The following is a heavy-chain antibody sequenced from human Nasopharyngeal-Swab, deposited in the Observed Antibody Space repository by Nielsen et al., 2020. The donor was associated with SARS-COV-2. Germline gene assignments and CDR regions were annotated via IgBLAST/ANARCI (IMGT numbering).Heavy chain of an antibody. J-gene: IGHJ4*02. D-gene: IGHD5-18*01. CDR2: LYYTGDT. V-gene: IGHV4-39*07. CDR1: GDSISSSGYY. Sequence: SETLSLTYSVSGDSISSSGYYWGWVRQPPGKGLEWIGRLYYTGDTYCNPSLRGRVTLSVDTSKNQVSLKLSSVTAADTAIYYCARVVPARVTFDYWGQGLLVTVSS. CDR3: ARVVPARVTFDY.